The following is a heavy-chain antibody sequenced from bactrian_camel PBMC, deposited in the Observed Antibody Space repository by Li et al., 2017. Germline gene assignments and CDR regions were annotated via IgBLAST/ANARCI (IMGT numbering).Heavy chain of an antibody. CDR1: GYNVSEYC. CDR3: ASVGSRFRLVSRCSRGYKDSRFLER. D-gene: IGHD1*01. V-gene: IGHV3S53*01. Sequence: HVQLVESGGGSVQAGDSLTLSCAASGYNVSEYCMAWFRQAPGKECELVSSIESDGTTVYSDSAKGRFAISRDSNKKTVFLQMNSLKPEDTAVYYCASVGSRFRLVSRCSRGYKDSRFLERWGQGTQVTVS. J-gene: IGHJ4*01. CDR2: IESDGTT.